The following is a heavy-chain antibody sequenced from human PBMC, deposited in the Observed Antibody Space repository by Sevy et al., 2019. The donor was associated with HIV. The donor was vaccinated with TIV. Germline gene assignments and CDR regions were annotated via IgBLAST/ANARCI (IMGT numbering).Heavy chain of an antibody. V-gene: IGHV3-74*01. J-gene: IGHJ5*02. Sequence: GGSLRLSCAASGFTFSSYWMHWVRQVPGKGLVWVSRIKSDGSSTSYADSVKGRFTISRDNAKNTLYLQMNSLRAEDTAVYYCARDRSGSYHVSDNWFDPWGQGILVTVSS. CDR1: GFTFSSYW. CDR3: ARDRSGSYHVSDNWFDP. D-gene: IGHD1-26*01. CDR2: IKSDGSST.